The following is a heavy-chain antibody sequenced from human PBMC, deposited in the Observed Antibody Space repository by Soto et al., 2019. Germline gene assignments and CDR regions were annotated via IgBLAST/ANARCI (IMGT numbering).Heavy chain of an antibody. V-gene: IGHV3-74*01. CDR2: INSDGTTT. D-gene: IGHD2-2*01. CDR1: GFTFSGYW. CDR3: ASYHGWFDP. Sequence: PGGSLRLSCAGSGFTFSGYWMHWVRQSPGKGLVWVSRINSDGTTTAYADSVKGRFTISRDNSKNTLYLQMNSLRAEDTAVYYCASYHGWFDPWGQGTLVTVSS. J-gene: IGHJ5*02.